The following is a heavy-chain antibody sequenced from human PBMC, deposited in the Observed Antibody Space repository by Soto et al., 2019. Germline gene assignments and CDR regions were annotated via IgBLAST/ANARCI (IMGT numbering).Heavy chain of an antibody. J-gene: IGHJ4*02. CDR2: ISYDGSNK. V-gene: IGHV3-30-3*01. CDR1: GFTFSSYA. Sequence: GGSLRLSCAASGFTFSSYAMHWGRQAPGKGLEWVAVISYDGSNKYYADSVKGRFTISRDNSKNTLYLQMNSLRAEGTAVYYCESVRGYSYHFDYWGQGTLVTVSS. D-gene: IGHD5-18*01. CDR3: ESVRGYSYHFDY.